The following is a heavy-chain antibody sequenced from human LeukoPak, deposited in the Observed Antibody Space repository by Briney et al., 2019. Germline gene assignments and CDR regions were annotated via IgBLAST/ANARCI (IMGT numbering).Heavy chain of an antibody. Sequence: SGTLSLTCSVSGASINDNYWTWSRQPPGKGLEWIGYVYHTGTSGYHPSLKSRVAMSLDTSKNQVSLKLRSVTAADTAVYFCTRVVNGGHFDYWGQGTLVTVSS. CDR1: GASINDNY. J-gene: IGHJ4*02. CDR2: VYHTGTS. CDR3: TRVVNGGHFDY. V-gene: IGHV4-59*01. D-gene: IGHD2-8*01.